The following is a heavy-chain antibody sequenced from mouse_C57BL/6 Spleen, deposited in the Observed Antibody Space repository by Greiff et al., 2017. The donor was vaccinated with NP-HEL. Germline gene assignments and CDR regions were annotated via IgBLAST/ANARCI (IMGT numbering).Heavy chain of an antibody. CDR3: ARWAQGIDYYAMDY. CDR2: IYPGDGDT. J-gene: IGHJ4*01. Sequence: VQLQQSGPELVKPGASVKISCKASGYAFSSSWMNWVKQRPGKGLEWIGRIYPGDGDTNYNGKFKGKATLTADKSSSTAYMQLSSLTSEDSAVYFCARWAQGIDYYAMDYWGQGTSVTVSS. CDR1: GYAFSSSW. V-gene: IGHV1-82*01. D-gene: IGHD3-2*02.